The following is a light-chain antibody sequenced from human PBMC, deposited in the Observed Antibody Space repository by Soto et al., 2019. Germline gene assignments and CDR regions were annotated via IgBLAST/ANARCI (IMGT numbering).Light chain of an antibody. CDR2: DDN. J-gene: IGLJ1*01. CDR3: GSLDSSLSAYV. CDR1: SSNIGGNS. Sequence: QSVLTQPPSVSAAPGQKVTISCSGSSSNIGGNSVSWYQQLPGTAPKLLIYDDNKRPSGIPDRFSGSKSGTSATLGITGFQTGDEADYYCGSLDSSLSAYVFXIGIKVTVL. V-gene: IGLV1-51*01.